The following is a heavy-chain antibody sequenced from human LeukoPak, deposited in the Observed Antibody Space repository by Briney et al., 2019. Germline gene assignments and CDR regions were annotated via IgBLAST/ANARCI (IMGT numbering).Heavy chain of an antibody. CDR3: ARGAAAGSEQVDS. V-gene: IGHV4-4*07. Sequence: SETLSLTCTVSGGSISSYYWSWIRQPAGEGLEWIGRIYTSGSTNYNPSLKSRLTISLDTSKNQFSLNLSSVTAADTAVYYCARGAAAGSEQVDSWGQGTLVTVSS. CDR2: IYTSGST. CDR1: GGSISSYY. D-gene: IGHD6-13*01. J-gene: IGHJ4*02.